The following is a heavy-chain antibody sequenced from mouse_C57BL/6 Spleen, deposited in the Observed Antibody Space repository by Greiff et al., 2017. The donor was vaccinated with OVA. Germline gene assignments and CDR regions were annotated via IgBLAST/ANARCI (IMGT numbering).Heavy chain of an antibody. CDR3: ARNPYYYGSSPSYYYAMDY. Sequence: QVQLKESGPGLVAPSQSLSITCTVSGFSLTSYAISWVRQPPGKGLEWLGVIWTGGGTNYNSALKSRLSISKDNSKSQVFLKMNSLQTDDTARYYCARNPYYYGSSPSYYYAMDYWGQGTSVTVSS. D-gene: IGHD1-1*01. CDR1: GFSLTSYA. J-gene: IGHJ4*01. V-gene: IGHV2-9-1*01. CDR2: IWTGGGT.